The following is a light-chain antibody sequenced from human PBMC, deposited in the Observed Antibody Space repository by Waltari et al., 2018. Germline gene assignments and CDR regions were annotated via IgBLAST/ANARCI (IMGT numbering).Light chain of an antibody. Sequence: QSVLTQAPSASGTPGQSVAISCSGSRSNMGGHTVNWYQQAPGTAPKLLIYVNNERPSGVPDRVTGSKSGTSASLAISGLQSEDEADYYCAAWDVSLNGVVFGGGTKVTVL. CDR1: RSNMGGHT. V-gene: IGLV1-44*01. CDR2: VNN. CDR3: AAWDVSLNGVV. J-gene: IGLJ3*02.